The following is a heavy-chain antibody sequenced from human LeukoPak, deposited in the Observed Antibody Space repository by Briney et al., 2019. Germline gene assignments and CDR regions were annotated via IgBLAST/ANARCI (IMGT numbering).Heavy chain of an antibody. Sequence: GGSLRLSCAASGFTFSSYSMNWVRQAPGKGLEWVSSISSSSSYIYYADSVKGRFTTSRDNAKNSLYLQMNSLRAEDTAVYYCARRGADSSGFDYWGQGTLVTVSS. CDR3: ARRGADSSGFDY. V-gene: IGHV3-21*01. J-gene: IGHJ4*02. D-gene: IGHD3-22*01. CDR2: ISSSSSYI. CDR1: GFTFSSYS.